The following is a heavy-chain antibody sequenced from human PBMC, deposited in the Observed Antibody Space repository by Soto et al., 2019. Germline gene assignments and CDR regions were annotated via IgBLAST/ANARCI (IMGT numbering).Heavy chain of an antibody. Sequence: VASVKVSCKASGYTFSRYGIMWVRQAPGQGLEWMGWISAYNSNTNSAEKLRGRLTMTTDASTTTAYMELRSLRSDDTAIYYCARDQGFRVVINSNWFDPWGQGTLVTVSS. V-gene: IGHV1-18*01. J-gene: IGHJ5*02. D-gene: IGHD2-21*01. CDR1: GYTFSRYG. CDR3: ARDQGFRVVINSNWFDP. CDR2: ISAYNSNT.